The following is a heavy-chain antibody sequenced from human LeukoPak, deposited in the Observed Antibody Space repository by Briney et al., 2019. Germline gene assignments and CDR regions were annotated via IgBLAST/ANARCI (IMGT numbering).Heavy chain of an antibody. V-gene: IGHV3-23*01. D-gene: IGHD3-10*01. Sequence: GGSLRLSCAASGFTFSSYAMSWVRQAPGKGLEWVSAISGSGGSTYYADSVKGRFTISRDNSKNTLYLQMNSLRAEDTAVYYCARVSLWFGELRLDYWGQGTLVTVSS. CDR1: GFTFSSYA. CDR2: ISGSGGST. J-gene: IGHJ4*02. CDR3: ARVSLWFGELRLDY.